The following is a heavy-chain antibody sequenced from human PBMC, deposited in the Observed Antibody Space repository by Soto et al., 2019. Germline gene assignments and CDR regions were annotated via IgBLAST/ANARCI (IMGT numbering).Heavy chain of an antibody. CDR3: AKADCSSTSCPFYP. Sequence: QVQLVESWGGVVQPGRSLRLSCAASGFTFSSYGMHWVRQAPGKGLEWVAVISYDGSNKYYAASVKGRFTISRDNSKNTLYLQMNSLRAEDTAVYYCAKADCSSTSCPFYPWGQGTLVTVSS. V-gene: IGHV3-30*18. D-gene: IGHD2-2*01. CDR1: GFTFSSYG. J-gene: IGHJ5*02. CDR2: ISYDGSNK.